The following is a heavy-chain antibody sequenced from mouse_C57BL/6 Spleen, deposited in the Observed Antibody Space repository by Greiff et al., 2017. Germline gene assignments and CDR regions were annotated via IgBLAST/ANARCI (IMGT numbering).Heavy chain of an antibody. CDR2: IYPNSGGT. CDR3: ARDGYDGYFDY. D-gene: IGHD2-2*01. CDR1: GYTFTSYW. J-gene: IGHJ2*01. V-gene: IGHV1-72*01. Sequence: QVQLQQPGAELVKPGASVKLSCKASGYTFTSYWMHWVKQRPGRGLEWIGRIYPNSGGTKYNEKFKSKATLTVDKPSSTAYMQLSSLTSEDSAIYYSARDGYDGYFDYWGEGTTLTVSS.